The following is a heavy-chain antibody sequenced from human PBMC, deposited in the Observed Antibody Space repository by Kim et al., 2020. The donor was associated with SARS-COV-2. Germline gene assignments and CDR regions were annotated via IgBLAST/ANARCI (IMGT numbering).Heavy chain of an antibody. CDR1: GFTFDDYA. CDR2: ISWNSGSI. CDR3: AGSGYDSAY. Sequence: GGSLRLSCAASGFTFDDYAMHWVRQAPGKGLEWVSGISWNSGSIGYADSVKGRFIISRDNAKNSLYLQMNSLRAEDTALYYCAGSGYDSAYWGQGTLVTVSS. D-gene: IGHD5-12*01. J-gene: IGHJ4*02. V-gene: IGHV3-9*01.